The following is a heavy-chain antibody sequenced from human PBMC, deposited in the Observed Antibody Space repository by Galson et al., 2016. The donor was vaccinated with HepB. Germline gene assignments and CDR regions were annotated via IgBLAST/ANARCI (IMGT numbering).Heavy chain of an antibody. CDR1: GYKFSSYW. J-gene: IGHJ6*02. V-gene: IGHV5-51*03. Sequence: SGAEVKKPGESLRIACKASGYKFSSYWIGWVGQMPGKGLEWMAIIYPGDSDTRYSPAFQGQVPISADTSISTAYLQWRSLRASDTAIYYCARGYFWSGYYYYGMEAWGQGTTVTFS. D-gene: IGHD3-3*01. CDR3: ARGYFWSGYYYYGMEA. CDR2: IYPGDSDT.